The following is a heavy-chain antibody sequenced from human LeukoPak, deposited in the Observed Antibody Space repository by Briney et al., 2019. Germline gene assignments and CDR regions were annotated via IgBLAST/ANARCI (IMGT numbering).Heavy chain of an antibody. CDR3: ANGGGVGWYRGGDFDY. J-gene: IGHJ4*02. Sequence: PGGSLRLSCAASGFTFSSYGMHWVRQAPGKGLEWVAVIWYDGSNEYYADSVKGRFTISRDNSKNTLYLQMNSLRAEDTAVYYWANGGGVGWYRGGDFDYWGQGTLVTVSS. V-gene: IGHV3-33*06. CDR1: GFTFSSYG. D-gene: IGHD6-19*01. CDR2: IWYDGSNE.